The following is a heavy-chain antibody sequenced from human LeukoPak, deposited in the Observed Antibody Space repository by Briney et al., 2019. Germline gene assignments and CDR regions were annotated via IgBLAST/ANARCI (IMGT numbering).Heavy chain of an antibody. CDR3: ARDGGLDY. V-gene: IGHV1-2*02. D-gene: IGHD3-16*01. CDR2: INPNSGGT. CDR1: GYTFTDYY. Sequence: VSVKVSCKATGYTFTDYYMHWVRQAPGQGLEWMGWINPNSGGTNYAQKFQGRVTMTRDTSISTAYMEVSRLRSDDTAVYYCARDGGLDYWGQGTLVTVSS. J-gene: IGHJ4*02.